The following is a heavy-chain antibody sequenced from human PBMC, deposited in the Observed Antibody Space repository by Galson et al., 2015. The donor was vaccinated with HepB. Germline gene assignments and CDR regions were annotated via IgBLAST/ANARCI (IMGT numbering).Heavy chain of an antibody. Sequence: SLRLSCAASGFTFSSYAMHWVRQAPGKGLEWVAVISYDGTNKYYADSVKGRFTISRDNSKNTLYLQMNSLRAEDTAVCYCARGGGTVVTPFDYWGQGTLVTVSS. J-gene: IGHJ4*02. CDR1: GFTFSSYA. D-gene: IGHD4-23*01. V-gene: IGHV3-30*04. CDR2: ISYDGTNK. CDR3: ARGGGTVVTPFDY.